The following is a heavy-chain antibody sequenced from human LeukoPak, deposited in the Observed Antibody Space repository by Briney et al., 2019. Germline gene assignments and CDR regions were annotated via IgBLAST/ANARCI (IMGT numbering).Heavy chain of an antibody. V-gene: IGHV4-59*08. CDR2: IYVTGT. J-gene: IGHJ6*03. CDR3: ARHIGGGIEDMDV. D-gene: IGHD3-16*02. CDR1: GGSIGTYY. Sequence: SETLSLTCTVSGGSIGTYYWSWIRQSPGEGLEWIGYIYVTGTRYNPYLQSRVTISVDRSRNQFFLKMSSVTAADTAVYYCARHIGGGIEDMDVWGKGTKVIVSS.